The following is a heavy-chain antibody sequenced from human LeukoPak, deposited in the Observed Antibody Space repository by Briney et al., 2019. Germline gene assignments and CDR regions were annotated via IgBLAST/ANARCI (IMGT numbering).Heavy chain of an antibody. CDR1: GFTFSSYA. CDR2: ISYDGSSK. CDR3: ARDLDDILTGSSHYYYGMDV. Sequence: GGSLRLSCAASGFTFSSYAMHWVRQAPGKGLEWVAVISYDGSSKYYADSVKGRFTISRDNSKNTLYLQMNSLRAEDTAVYYCARDLDDILTGSSHYYYGMDVWGKGTTVTVSS. J-gene: IGHJ6*04. V-gene: IGHV3-30*04. D-gene: IGHD3-9*01.